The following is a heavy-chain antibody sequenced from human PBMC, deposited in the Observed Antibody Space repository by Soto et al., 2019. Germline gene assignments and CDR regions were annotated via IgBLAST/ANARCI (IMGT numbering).Heavy chain of an antibody. CDR3: ARAPYSGNWYQLWQTPRRPGNYGMDV. J-gene: IGHJ6*02. Sequence: SEPQSHTCSVAGVSSKSYYWSWIRKLAGKGLGWIGLIYTSGSTNYNPSLKSRVSLSVDTSKKQFSLNLTSATAADTAVYFCARAPYSGNWYQLWQTPRRPGNYGMDVWGQGTTVNV. CDR1: GVSSKSYY. D-gene: IGHD6-13*01. V-gene: IGHV4-4*07. CDR2: IYTSGST.